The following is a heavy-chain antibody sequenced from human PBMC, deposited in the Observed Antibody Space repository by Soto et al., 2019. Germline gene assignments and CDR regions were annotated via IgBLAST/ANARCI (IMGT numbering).Heavy chain of an antibody. J-gene: IGHJ6*02. Sequence: GGSLRLSCAASGFTFSSYGMHWVRQAPGKGLEWVAVIWYDGSNKYYADSVRGRFTISRDNSKNTLYLQMNSLRAEDTAVYYCAREEDATLEAVYYYGMDVWGQGTTVTVSS. D-gene: IGHD2-15*01. CDR3: AREEDATLEAVYYYGMDV. CDR2: IWYDGSNK. CDR1: GFTFSSYG. V-gene: IGHV3-33*01.